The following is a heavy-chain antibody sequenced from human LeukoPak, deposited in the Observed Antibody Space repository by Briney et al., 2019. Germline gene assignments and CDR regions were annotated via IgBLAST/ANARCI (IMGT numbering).Heavy chain of an antibody. J-gene: IGHJ4*02. CDR1: GGSISSYY. CDR2: VYYSGTT. D-gene: IGHD6-19*01. Sequence: SSETLSLTCTVSGGSISSYYWTWVRRPPGKGLEWIGNVYYSGTTNYSPSLTSRLTISLDTSKNQFWLKLNSVTAADTAVYYCTARQAIAGDFASWGQGALVTVSS. CDR3: TARQAIAGDFAS. V-gene: IGHV4-59*01.